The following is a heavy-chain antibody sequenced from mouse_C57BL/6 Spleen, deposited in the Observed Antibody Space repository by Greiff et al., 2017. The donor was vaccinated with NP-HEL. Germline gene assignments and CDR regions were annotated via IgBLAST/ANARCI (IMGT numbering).Heavy chain of an antibody. Sequence: QLQQSGAELVKPGASVKMSCKASGYTFTSYWITWVKQRPGHGLEWIGDIYPGSGSTNYNEKFKSKATLTVDTSSSTAYMQLSSLTSEDSAVYYCAIPLHDYGSSYWYFDVWGTGTTVTVSS. D-gene: IGHD1-1*01. J-gene: IGHJ1*03. CDR1: GYTFTSYW. V-gene: IGHV1-55*01. CDR2: IYPGSGST. CDR3: AIPLHDYGSSYWYFDV.